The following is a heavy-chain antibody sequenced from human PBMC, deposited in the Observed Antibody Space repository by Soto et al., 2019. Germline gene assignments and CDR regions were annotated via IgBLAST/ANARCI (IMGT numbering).Heavy chain of an antibody. CDR2: INPNSGGT. CDR1: GYTYTVYY. CDR3: ARGGPDYVNAFDI. J-gene: IGHJ3*02. D-gene: IGHD4-17*01. V-gene: IGHV1-2*04. Sequence: ASVKVSCQASGYTYTVYYMHWVRQTPGQGLEWMGWINPNSGGTNYAQKFQGWVTMTRDTSISTAYMELSRLRSDDTAVYYCARGGPDYVNAFDIWGQGTMVTVSS.